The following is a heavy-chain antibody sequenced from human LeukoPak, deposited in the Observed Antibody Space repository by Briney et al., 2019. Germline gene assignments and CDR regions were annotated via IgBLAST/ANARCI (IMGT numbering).Heavy chain of an antibody. CDR3: ARDPWPGTTTD. J-gene: IGHJ4*02. CDR2: IYYSGST. D-gene: IGHD1-7*01. Sequence: SETLSLTCTVSGGSISSSSYYWGWIRQPPGKGLEWIGYIYYSGSTNYNPSLKSRVTISVDTSKNQFSLKLSSVTAADTAVYYCARDPWPGTTTDWGQGTLVTVSS. V-gene: IGHV4-61*01. CDR1: GGSISSSSYY.